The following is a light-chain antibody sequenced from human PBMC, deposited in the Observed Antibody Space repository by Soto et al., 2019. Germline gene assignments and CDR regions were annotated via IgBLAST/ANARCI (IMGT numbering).Light chain of an antibody. CDR3: SSHATTNPVI. CDR2: DVS. CDR1: SSDVGGYKY. V-gene: IGLV2-14*03. J-gene: IGLJ2*01. Sequence: QSALTQPASVSGSPGQSISVSCTGTSSDVGGYKYVSWYQQHPGKAPKLMIYDVSNRPSGVSNRFSGSKSGNTASLTISGLQAEDEADYYCSSHATTNPVIFGGGTKLTVL.